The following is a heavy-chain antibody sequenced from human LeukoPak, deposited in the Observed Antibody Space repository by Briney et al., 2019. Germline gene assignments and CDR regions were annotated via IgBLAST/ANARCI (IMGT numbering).Heavy chain of an antibody. Sequence: SETLSLTCTVSGGSISSYYWSWIRQPAGKGLEWIGRIYTSGSTNYNPSLKSRVTMSADTSKNQFSLKLSSVTAADTAVYYCARVLGYCSSTSCRGAFDIWGQGTMVTVSS. CDR1: GGSISSYY. CDR3: ARVLGYCSSTSCRGAFDI. V-gene: IGHV4-4*07. D-gene: IGHD2-2*01. J-gene: IGHJ3*02. CDR2: IYTSGST.